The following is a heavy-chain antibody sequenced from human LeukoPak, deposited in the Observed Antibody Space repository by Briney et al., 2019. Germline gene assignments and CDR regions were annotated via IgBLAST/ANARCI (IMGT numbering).Heavy chain of an antibody. D-gene: IGHD3-22*01. CDR2: INHSGST. V-gene: IGHV4-34*01. J-gene: IGHJ4*02. Sequence: SETLSLTCAVYGGSFSGYYWSWIRQPPGKGLEWIGEINHSGSTNYNPSLKSRVTISVDTSKNQFSLKLSSVTAADTAVYYCARGYDSSGYYLDYWGQGTLVTVSS. CDR3: ARGYDSSGYYLDY. CDR1: GGSFSGYY.